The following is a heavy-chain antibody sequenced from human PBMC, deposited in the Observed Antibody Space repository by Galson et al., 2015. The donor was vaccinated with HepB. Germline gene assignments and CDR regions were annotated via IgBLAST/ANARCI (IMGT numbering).Heavy chain of an antibody. V-gene: IGHV3-30-3*01. CDR2: ISYDGSNK. Sequence: SLRLSCAASGFTFSSYAMHWVRQAPGKGLEWVAVISYDGSNKYYADSVKGRFTISRDNSKNTLYLQMNSLRAEDTAVYYCARGRLWGHHSSRGWFDPWGQGTLVTVSS. D-gene: IGHD3-16*01. CDR3: ARGRLWGHHSSRGWFDP. J-gene: IGHJ5*02. CDR1: GFTFSSYA.